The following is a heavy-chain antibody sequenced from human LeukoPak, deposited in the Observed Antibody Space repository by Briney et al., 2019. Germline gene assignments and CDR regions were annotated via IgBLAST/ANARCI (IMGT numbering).Heavy chain of an antibody. V-gene: IGHV3-23*01. Sequence: GGSLRLSCAASGFTFSPYAMSGVSQAPGKGLEWVSAITGSGVSTFYADSVKGRFTISRDNSKNTLYLQMNSLRAEDTAVYYCAKDYYDYVWGSYRLGDAFDIWGKGTMVTVSS. CDR2: ITGSGVST. CDR3: AKDYYDYVWGSYRLGDAFDI. J-gene: IGHJ3*02. CDR1: GFTFSPYA. D-gene: IGHD3-16*02.